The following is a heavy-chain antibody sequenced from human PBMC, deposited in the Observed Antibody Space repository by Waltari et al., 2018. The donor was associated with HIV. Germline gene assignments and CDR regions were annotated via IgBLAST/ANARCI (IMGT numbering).Heavy chain of an antibody. Sequence: QVQLQQWGAGLLKPSETLSLTCAVYGGSFSGYYWSWIRQPPGQGLEWIGEINHSGSTNYNPSLKSRVTISVDTSKNQFSLKLSSVTAADTAVYYCARAEVERWLPYYYYGMDVWGQGTTVTVSS. J-gene: IGHJ6*02. CDR2: INHSGST. V-gene: IGHV4-34*01. CDR3: ARAEVERWLPYYYYGMDV. D-gene: IGHD5-12*01. CDR1: GGSFSGYY.